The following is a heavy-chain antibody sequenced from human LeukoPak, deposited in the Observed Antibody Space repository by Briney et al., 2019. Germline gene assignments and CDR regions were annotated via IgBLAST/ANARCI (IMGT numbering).Heavy chain of an antibody. V-gene: IGHV3-21*01. J-gene: IGHJ3*02. CDR2: ISSSSTYI. D-gene: IGHD1-26*01. Sequence: GGSLRLSCAASGFTFTTYWMNWVRQAPGKGLEWGSFISSSSTYINYADSVKGRFTISRDNANNALYLQINSLRAEDTAVYYCARLCIVGTKSAFDIWGQGTMVTVSS. CDR3: ARLCIVGTKSAFDI. CDR1: GFTFTTYW.